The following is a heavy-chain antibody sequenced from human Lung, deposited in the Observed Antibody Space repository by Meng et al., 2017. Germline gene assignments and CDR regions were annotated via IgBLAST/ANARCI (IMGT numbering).Heavy chain of an antibody. J-gene: IGHJ4*02. V-gene: IGHV4-34*01. D-gene: IGHD4-11*01. CDR2: INHSGST. Sequence: QVQLQQGGAGLLKPSETLALPCVVSGGSFSDDYWSWIRQPPGKGLEWIGEINHSGSTNYNPSLESRATISVDTSQNNLSLKLSSVTAADSAVYYCARGPTTMAHDFDYWGQGTLVTVSS. CDR3: ARGPTTMAHDFDY. CDR1: GGSFSDDY.